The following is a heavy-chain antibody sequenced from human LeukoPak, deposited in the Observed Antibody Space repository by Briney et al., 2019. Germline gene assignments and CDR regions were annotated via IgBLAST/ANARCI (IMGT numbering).Heavy chain of an antibody. CDR2: IWNGATNK. CDR3: ARWGSGGLTLDY. CDR1: GFTFSSYG. J-gene: IGHJ4*02. Sequence: PGGSLRLSCAASGFTFSSYGMHWVRQAPGKGLEWVAVIWNGATNKYYADSVKGRFTISKDSSRNTLNLQMDSLRAEDTAMYYCARWGSGGLTLDYWGQGTLVTVSS. V-gene: IGHV3-33*01. D-gene: IGHD3-10*01.